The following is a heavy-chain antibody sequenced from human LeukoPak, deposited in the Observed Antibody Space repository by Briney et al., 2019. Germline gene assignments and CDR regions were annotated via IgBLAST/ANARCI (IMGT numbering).Heavy chain of an antibody. V-gene: IGHV4-34*01. CDR1: GGSFSGYY. J-gene: IGHJ4*02. Sequence: SETLSLTCAVYGGSFSGYYWSWIRQPPGKGLEWIGEINHSGSTNYNPSLKSRVTISVDTSRNQFSLKLSSVTAADTAVYYCARHLRYFDWFPDYSDYWGQGTLVTVSS. D-gene: IGHD3-9*01. CDR3: ARHLRYFDWFPDYSDY. CDR2: INHSGST.